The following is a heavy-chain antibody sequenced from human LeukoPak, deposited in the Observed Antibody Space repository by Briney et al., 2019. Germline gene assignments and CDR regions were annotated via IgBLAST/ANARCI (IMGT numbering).Heavy chain of an antibody. J-gene: IGHJ4*02. CDR3: ATSYYDSSGYLPFDY. CDR1: GYTLTELS. Sequence: GASVKVSCKVSGYTLTELSMHWVRQAPGKGLEWMGGFDPEDGVTIYAQKFQGRVTMTEDTSTDTAYMELSSLRSEDTAVYYCATSYYDSSGYLPFDYWGQGTLVTVSS. CDR2: FDPEDGVT. D-gene: IGHD3-22*01. V-gene: IGHV1-24*01.